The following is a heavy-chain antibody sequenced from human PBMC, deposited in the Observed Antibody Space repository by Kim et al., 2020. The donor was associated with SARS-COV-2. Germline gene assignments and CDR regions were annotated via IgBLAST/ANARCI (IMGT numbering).Heavy chain of an antibody. J-gene: IGHJ3*01. CDR1: GFTFSSYG. CDR3: ARERYCSSTSCYGSRYDAFDF. V-gene: IGHV3-33*01. CDR2: LWYDGSIQ. D-gene: IGHD2-2*01. Sequence: GGSLRLSCAASGFTFSSYGMHWVRQAPGKGLEWVAVLWYDGSIQYYADSVKGRFTISRDNSKNTLYLQMNSLRAEDTAVYFCARERYCSSTSCYGSRYDAFDFWGQGTMVSVSS.